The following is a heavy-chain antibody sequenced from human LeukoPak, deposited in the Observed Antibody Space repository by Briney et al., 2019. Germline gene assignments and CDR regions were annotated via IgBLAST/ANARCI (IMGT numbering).Heavy chain of an antibody. V-gene: IGHV3-23*01. Sequence: PGGSLRLSCAASGSVFSIYAMSWVRQAPGKGLEWVSALSDSGGKTYYADSVKGRFTIYRDNSKNTLYLQMNSLRAEDTAVYYCAKVGLRLGGDYWGQGTLVTVSS. CDR3: AKVGLRLGGDY. CDR1: GSVFSIYA. CDR2: LSDSGGKT. D-gene: IGHD4-17*01. J-gene: IGHJ4*02.